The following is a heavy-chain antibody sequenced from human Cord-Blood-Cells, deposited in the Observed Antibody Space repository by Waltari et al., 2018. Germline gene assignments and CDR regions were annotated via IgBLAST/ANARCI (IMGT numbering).Heavy chain of an antibody. CDR2: TYYRSKWYN. Sequence: QVQLQQSGPGMVKPSQTFSHTCAISGDSVSSNSAVWNWIRQSPSRGLEWLVRTYYRSKWYNDYAVSVKSRITINPDTSKNQFSLQLNSVTPEDTAVYYCARAPAVTTYAFDIWGQGTMVTVSS. D-gene: IGHD4-17*01. V-gene: IGHV6-1*01. J-gene: IGHJ3*02. CDR3: ARAPAVTTYAFDI. CDR1: GDSVSSNSAV.